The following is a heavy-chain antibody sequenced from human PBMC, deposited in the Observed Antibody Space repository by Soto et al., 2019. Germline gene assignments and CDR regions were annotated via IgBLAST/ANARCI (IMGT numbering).Heavy chain of an antibody. D-gene: IGHD3-22*01. J-gene: IGHJ5*02. CDR2: ISGSGGST. Sequence: GGSLRLSCAGSGFTFSSYAMSWVRQAPGKGLEWVSAISGSGGSTYYADSVKGRFTISGDNSKNTLYLQMNSLRAEDTAVYYCAKGPSMIVVVIPSWFDPWGQGTLVTVSS. CDR1: GFTFSSYA. V-gene: IGHV3-23*01. CDR3: AKGPSMIVVVIPSWFDP.